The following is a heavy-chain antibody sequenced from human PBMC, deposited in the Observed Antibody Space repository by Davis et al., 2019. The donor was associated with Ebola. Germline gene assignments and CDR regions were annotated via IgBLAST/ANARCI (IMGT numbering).Heavy chain of an antibody. Sequence: MPSQTLSLTCPLSADSINTYLWGWIRQAPGKVLEWIGYTYYSVSTNYNPSFKTRVTISVDTSKNQFTRRLSSVTAADTAVYYCATLAVAASGWTFDIWGQGTMVTVSS. CDR3: ATLAVAASGWTFDI. CDR1: ADSINTYL. J-gene: IGHJ3*02. CDR2: TYYSVST. D-gene: IGHD2-15*01. V-gene: IGHV4-59*12.